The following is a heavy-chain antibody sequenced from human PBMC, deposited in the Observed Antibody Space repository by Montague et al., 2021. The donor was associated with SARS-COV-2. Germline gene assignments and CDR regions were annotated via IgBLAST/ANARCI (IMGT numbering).Heavy chain of an antibody. CDR2: IHHSGST. D-gene: IGHD3-10*01. Sequence: SETLSLTCAVYGGSFSGYYWSWIRQPPGTGLEWIGEIHHSGSTNYNPSLKSRVTISVDTSKNQFSLKLSSVTAADTAVYYCARVRYYGSGTSLGMDVWGQGTTVTVSS. V-gene: IGHV4-34*01. J-gene: IGHJ6*02. CDR1: GGSFSGYY. CDR3: ARVRYYGSGTSLGMDV.